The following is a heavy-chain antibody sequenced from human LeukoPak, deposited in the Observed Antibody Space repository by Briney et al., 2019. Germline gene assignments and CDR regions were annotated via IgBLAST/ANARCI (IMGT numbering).Heavy chain of an antibody. CDR3: ARDPSTTVVTPSGCDY. V-gene: IGHV1-46*01. Sequence: ASAKVSCKASGYTFTNYYIHWVRQAPGQRLEWMGIINPSSSSTTYAQKFQGRVTMTRDTSTSTVCMELSSLRSEDTAVYYCARDPSTTVVTPSGCDYWGQGTLVTVSS. CDR2: INPSSSST. D-gene: IGHD4-23*01. J-gene: IGHJ4*02. CDR1: GYTFTNYY.